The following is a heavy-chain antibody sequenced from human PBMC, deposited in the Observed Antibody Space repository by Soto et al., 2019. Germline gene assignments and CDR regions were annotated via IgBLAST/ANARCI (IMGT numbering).Heavy chain of an antibody. CDR1: GFTFSSYG. V-gene: IGHV3-30*18. D-gene: IGHD3-10*01. J-gene: IGHJ6*02. CDR3: AKSGLEMVRGVIRYYYGMDV. Sequence: QVQLVESGGGVVQPGRSLRLSCAASGFTFSSYGMHWVRQAPGKGLEWVAVISYDGSNKYYADSVKGRFTISRDNSKTTLYLQMNSLRAEDTAVYYCAKSGLEMVRGVIRYYYGMDVWGQGTTVTVSS. CDR2: ISYDGSNK.